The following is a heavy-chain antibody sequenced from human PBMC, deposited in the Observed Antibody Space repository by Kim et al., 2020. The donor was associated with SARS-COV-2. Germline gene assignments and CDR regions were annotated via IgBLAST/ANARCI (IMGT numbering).Heavy chain of an antibody. D-gene: IGHD3-22*01. J-gene: IGHJ3*02. CDR1: GFTFSSYG. Sequence: GGSLRLSCAASGFTFSSYGMHWVRQAPGKGLEWVAVISYDGSNKYYADSVKGRFTISRDNSKNTLYLQMNSLRAEDTAVYYCARVNVLYYYDSSGGGAFDIWGQGTMVTVSS. V-gene: IGHV3-33*05. CDR2: ISYDGSNK. CDR3: ARVNVLYYYDSSGGGAFDI.